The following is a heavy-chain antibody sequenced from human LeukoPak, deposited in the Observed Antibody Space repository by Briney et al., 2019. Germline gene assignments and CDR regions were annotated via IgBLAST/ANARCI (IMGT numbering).Heavy chain of an antibody. D-gene: IGHD5-12*01. Sequence: SETLSLTCTVSGGSISSYYWSWIRQPPGKGLEWIGYIYYSGSTNYNPSLKSRVTISVDTSKNQFSLKLSSVTAADTAVYYCARSVATIPIDYWGQGTLVTVSS. CDR1: GGSISSYY. J-gene: IGHJ4*02. CDR3: ARSVATIPIDY. CDR2: IYYSGST. V-gene: IGHV4-59*01.